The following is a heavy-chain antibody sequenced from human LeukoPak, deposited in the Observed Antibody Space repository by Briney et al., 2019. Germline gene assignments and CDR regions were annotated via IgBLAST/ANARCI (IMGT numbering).Heavy chain of an antibody. CDR3: ARDLGSYVDS. CDR1: GFTVRSNY. CDR2: IYRDDRT. V-gene: IGHV3-66*01. D-gene: IGHD5-18*01. Sequence: GGSLRLSCAASGFTVRSNYMSWVRQAPGKGLEWVSIIYRDDRTFYADSVKDRFTISRDNSKKALSLQMNSLRAEDTAVYYCARDLGSYVDSWGHGTLVTVSS. J-gene: IGHJ5*01.